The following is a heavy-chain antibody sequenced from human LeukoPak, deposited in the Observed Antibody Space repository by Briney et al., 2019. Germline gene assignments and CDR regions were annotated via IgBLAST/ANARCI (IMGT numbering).Heavy chain of an antibody. CDR2: ISSTGSTI. V-gene: IGHV3-48*03. CDR3: ASLRWHDY. J-gene: IGHJ4*02. CDR1: GFTFSSYE. Sequence: GGSLRLSCAASGFTFSSYEMNWVRQAPGKGLEWVSYISSTGSTIYYAESVKGRFTISRDNAKNSLYLQMNSLRAQDTAVYYCASLRWHDYWGQGTLVTVSS. D-gene: IGHD4-23*01.